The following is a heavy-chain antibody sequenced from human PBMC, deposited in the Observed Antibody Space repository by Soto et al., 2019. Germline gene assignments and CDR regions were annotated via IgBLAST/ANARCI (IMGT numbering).Heavy chain of an antibody. CDR2: ISSSSSTI. D-gene: IGHD3-10*01. J-gene: IGHJ4*02. CDR3: AREPYGSGSYYCDY. Sequence: GGSLRLSCAASGFTFSSYSMNWVRQAPGKGLEWVSYISSSSSTIYYADSVKGRFTISRDNAKNSLYLQMSSLRAEDTAVYYCAREPYGSGSYYCDYWGQGTLVTVSS. V-gene: IGHV3-48*01. CDR1: GFTFSSYS.